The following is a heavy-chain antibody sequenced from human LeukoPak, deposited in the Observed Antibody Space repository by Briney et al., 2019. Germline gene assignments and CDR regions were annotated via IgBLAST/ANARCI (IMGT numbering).Heavy chain of an antibody. CDR1: GYTFTGYY. V-gene: IGHV1-2*02. D-gene: IGHD1-26*01. Sequence: GASVKVSCKASGYTFTGYYMHWVRQAPGQGLEWMGWINPNSGGTNYAQKFQGRVTMTRDTSISTAYMELSRLRSDDTAVYYCARDRSGSYYDVWFDPWGQGTLVTVSS. CDR2: INPNSGGT. CDR3: ARDRSGSYYDVWFDP. J-gene: IGHJ5*02.